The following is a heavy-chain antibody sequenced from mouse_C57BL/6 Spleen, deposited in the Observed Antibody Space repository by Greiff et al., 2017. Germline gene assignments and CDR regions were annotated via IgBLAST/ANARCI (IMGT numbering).Heavy chain of an antibody. V-gene: IGHV1-26*01. CDR1: GYTFTDYY. J-gene: IGHJ2*01. Sequence: VQLQQSGPELVKPGASVKISCKASGYTFTDYYMNWVKQSHGKSLEWIGDINPNNGGTSYNQKFKGKATLTVDKSSSTAYMELRSLTSEDSAVYYCARWDPDFFFDYWGQGTTLTVSS. CDR2: INPNNGGT. CDR3: ARWDPDFFFDY. D-gene: IGHD4-1*01.